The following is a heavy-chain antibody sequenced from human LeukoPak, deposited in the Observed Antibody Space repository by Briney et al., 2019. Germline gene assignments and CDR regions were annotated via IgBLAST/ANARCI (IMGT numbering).Heavy chain of an antibody. Sequence: PGESLRISCRGAGYSFSSYWISWLGQMPGKGLEWMVRIDPSDSYTNYSPSFQGHVTISADKSISTAYLQWSSLKASHTAMYYCARLYYYGSGSYGGPLDYWGEGTLVTVSS. D-gene: IGHD3-10*01. CDR1: GYSFSSYW. J-gene: IGHJ4*02. V-gene: IGHV5-10-1*01. CDR2: IDPSDSYT. CDR3: ARLYYYGSGSYGGPLDY.